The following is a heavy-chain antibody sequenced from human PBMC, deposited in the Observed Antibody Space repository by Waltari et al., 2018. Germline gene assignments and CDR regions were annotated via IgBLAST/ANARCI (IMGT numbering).Heavy chain of an antibody. J-gene: IGHJ6*02. D-gene: IGHD3-16*02. CDR2: ISGSGGST. Sequence: EVQLLESGGGLVQPGGSLRLSCAASGFTFSSYAMSWVRQAPGKGLEWVSAISGSGGSTYYADSVKGRFTISRDNSKNTLYLQMNSLRAEDTAVYYCAHIGLYYYYYGMDVWGQGTTVTVSS. CDR3: AHIGLYYYYYGMDV. CDR1: GFTFSSYA. V-gene: IGHV3-23*01.